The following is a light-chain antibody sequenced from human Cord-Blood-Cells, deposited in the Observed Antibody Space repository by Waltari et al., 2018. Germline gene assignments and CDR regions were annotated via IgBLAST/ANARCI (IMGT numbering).Light chain of an antibody. Sequence: QSALTQPASVSGSPGQSITISCTGTRSDVGRYNLVSWYQQHPGKAPKLMIYEGSKRPSGVSNRFSGSKSGNTASLTISGLQAEDEADYYCCSYAGVVFGGGTKLTVL. CDR1: RSDVGRYNL. V-gene: IGLV2-23*01. CDR2: EGS. J-gene: IGLJ2*01. CDR3: CSYAGVV.